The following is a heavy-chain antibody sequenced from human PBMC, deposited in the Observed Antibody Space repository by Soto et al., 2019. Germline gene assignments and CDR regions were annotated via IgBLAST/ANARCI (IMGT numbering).Heavy chain of an antibody. D-gene: IGHD1-26*01. J-gene: IGHJ4*02. CDR2: SRNKANSYST. CDR3: ARFSGSYTRGLDY. V-gene: IGHV3-72*01. Sequence: EVQLVESGGGLVKSGESLRLSCAASGFKFSDAWMNWVRQAPGKGLEWVGRSRNKANSYSTEYAASVKGRFTISRDESKNSLYLQMNSLKTEDTAVYYCARFSGSYTRGLDYWGQGTLVTVSS. CDR1: GFKFSDAW.